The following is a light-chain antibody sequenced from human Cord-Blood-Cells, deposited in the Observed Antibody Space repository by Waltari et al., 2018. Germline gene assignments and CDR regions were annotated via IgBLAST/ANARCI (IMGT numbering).Light chain of an antibody. CDR1: QSVSSY. CDR2: DAS. V-gene: IGKV3-11*01. CDR3: QQRSNWLT. J-gene: IGKJ4*01. Sequence: EIVLTQSPATLSLSPGERATLSCRASQSVSSYLAWYQQKPGQAPRLLIDDASNRATGIPARFSGSGSGTDFTLTISSLGPEDFAVYYCQQRSNWLTFGGGTKVEIK.